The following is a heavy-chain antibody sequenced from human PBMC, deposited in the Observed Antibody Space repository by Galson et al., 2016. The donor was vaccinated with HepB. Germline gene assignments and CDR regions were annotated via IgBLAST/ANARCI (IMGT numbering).Heavy chain of an antibody. V-gene: IGHV3-23*01. CDR2: ISGSGGST. J-gene: IGHJ4*02. CDR1: GFTLRSYA. CDR3: AKPGAATYDFDY. D-gene: IGHD3-10*01. Sequence: SLRLSCAASGFTLRSYAMSWVRQAPGKGLEWVSAISGSGGSTYYADSVKGRFTISRDNSKNTLYLQMNSLRAEDTAVYYCAKPGAATYDFDYWGQGTLVTVPS.